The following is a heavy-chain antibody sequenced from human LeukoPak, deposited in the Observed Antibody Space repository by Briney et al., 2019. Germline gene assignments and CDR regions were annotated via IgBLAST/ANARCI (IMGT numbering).Heavy chain of an antibody. Sequence: GGSLRLSCAASGFXFGNYAISWVRQAPGKGLEWVSVISGSGVTIDYADSVMGRFTISRDNSKNTLYLQLDSLRAEDTAVYFCAKGLWGAYYYGMDVWGQGITVTVSS. J-gene: IGHJ6*02. V-gene: IGHV3-23*01. CDR2: ISGSGVTI. D-gene: IGHD3-16*01. CDR3: AKGLWGAYYYGMDV. CDR1: GFXFGNYA.